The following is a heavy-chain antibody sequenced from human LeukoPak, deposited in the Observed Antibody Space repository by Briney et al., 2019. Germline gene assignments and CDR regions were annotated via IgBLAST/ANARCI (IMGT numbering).Heavy chain of an antibody. Sequence: GGYLRLSCAASGFTDSSTYMSWVRQAPGKGLEWVSVVYSGGSTYYADSVKGRFTISRDNSKNTLYLQMNSLRAEDTAVYYCARHPDCGGDGVCYYGMDVWGKGTTVTVSS. J-gene: IGHJ6*04. CDR1: GFTDSSTY. CDR2: VYSGGST. V-gene: IGHV3-53*01. CDR3: ARHPDCGGDGVCYYGMDV. D-gene: IGHD2-21*02.